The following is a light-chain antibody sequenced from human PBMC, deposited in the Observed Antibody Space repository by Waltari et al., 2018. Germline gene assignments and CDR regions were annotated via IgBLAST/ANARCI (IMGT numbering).Light chain of an antibody. V-gene: IGLV1-40*01. CDR3: QSYDSSLSGSV. Sequence: QSVLTQPPSVSGAPGQRVTISCTGSSSNIGAGYDVHWYQQLPGAAPKLLIHANSNRPSGLPDRFSRSKSGTSASLAITGLQAEYEADYYCQSYDSSLSGSVFGGGTKLTVL. CDR1: SSNIGAGYD. CDR2: ANS. J-gene: IGLJ2*01.